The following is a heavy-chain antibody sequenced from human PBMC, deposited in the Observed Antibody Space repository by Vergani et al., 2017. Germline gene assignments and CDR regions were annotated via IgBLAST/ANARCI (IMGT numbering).Heavy chain of an antibody. V-gene: IGHV4-38-2*02. D-gene: IGHD3-22*01. Sequence: QVQLQESGPGLVKPSETLSLTCTVSGYSISSGYYWGWIRQPPGKGLEWIGSIYHSGSTYYNPSLKSRVTISVDTSKNQFSLKLSSVTAADTAVYYCARVTRRWLLFYFDYWGQGTLVTVSS. CDR1: GYSISSGYY. CDR2: IYHSGST. J-gene: IGHJ4*02. CDR3: ARVTRRWLLFYFDY.